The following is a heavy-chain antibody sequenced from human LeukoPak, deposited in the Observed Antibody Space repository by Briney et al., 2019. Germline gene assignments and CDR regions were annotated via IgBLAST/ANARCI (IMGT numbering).Heavy chain of an antibody. V-gene: IGHV4-59*01. J-gene: IGHJ2*01. CDR1: GGSISSYY. D-gene: IGHD6-6*01. CDR3: ARGGYSSSFGRYFDL. CDR2: IYYSGST. Sequence: SETLSLTCTVSGGSISSYYWSWIRQPPGKGLGWIGYIYYSGSTNYNPSLKSRVTVSVDTSKNQFSLKLSSVTAADTAVYYCARGGYSSSFGRYFDLWGRGTLVTVSS.